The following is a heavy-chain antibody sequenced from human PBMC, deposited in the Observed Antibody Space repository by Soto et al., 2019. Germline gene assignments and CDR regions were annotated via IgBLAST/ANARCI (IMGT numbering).Heavy chain of an antibody. V-gene: IGHV3-23*01. D-gene: IGHD3-10*01. CDR3: AKVGSGSYSAHS. CDR1: GGTFSSYA. Sequence: GRPLRVWCAASGGTFSSYAMNRVRKAPGKGLEWVSTISFSGVNRHYADSVKGRFTISRDNSKNTLYLQMNSLRAEDTAIYYCAKVGSGSYSAHSWGQGTLVTVSS. CDR2: ISFSGVNR. J-gene: IGHJ4*02.